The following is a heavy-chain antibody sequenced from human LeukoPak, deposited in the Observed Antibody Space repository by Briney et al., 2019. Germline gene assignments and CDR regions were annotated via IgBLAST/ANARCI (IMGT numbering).Heavy chain of an antibody. D-gene: IGHD6-13*01. CDR2: ISWNSGSI. Sequence: PGRSLRLSCAASGFTFDDYAMHWVRQAPGKGLEWVSGISWNSGSIGYADSVKGRFTISRDNAKNSLYLQMNSLRAEDTALYYCAKSPRERLVGAFDIWGQGTMVTVSS. CDR3: AKSPRERLVGAFDI. V-gene: IGHV3-9*01. CDR1: GFTFDDYA. J-gene: IGHJ3*02.